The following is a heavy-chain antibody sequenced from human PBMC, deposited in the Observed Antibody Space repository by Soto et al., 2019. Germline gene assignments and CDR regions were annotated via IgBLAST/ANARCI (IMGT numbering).Heavy chain of an antibody. CDR1: GFTFRSYA. CDR3: ARIDGDGYSDPADV. V-gene: IGHV3-23*01. Sequence: EVQLLESGGGLVQPGGSLRLSCAASGFTFRSYAMTWVRQGPGKGLEWVSGLSGSGGTTYYSDSVKGRFTISRDNSKNTLYLQMNSLRVEDTAVYYCARIDGDGYSDPADVWGQGTTVTVSS. D-gene: IGHD2-15*01. CDR2: LSGSGGTT. J-gene: IGHJ6*02.